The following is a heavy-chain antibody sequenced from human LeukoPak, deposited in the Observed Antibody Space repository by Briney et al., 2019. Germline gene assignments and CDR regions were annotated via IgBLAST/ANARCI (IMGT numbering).Heavy chain of an antibody. Sequence: ASVKVSCKASGYTFTGYYMHWVRQAPGQGLEWMGWINPNSGGTNYAQKFQGRVTMTRDTSISTAYMELSRLRSDDTAVYCCATERLDSSGYYVLNYWGQGTLVTVSS. CDR3: ATERLDSSGYYVLNY. D-gene: IGHD3-22*01. CDR1: GYTFTGYY. J-gene: IGHJ4*02. CDR2: INPNSGGT. V-gene: IGHV1-2*02.